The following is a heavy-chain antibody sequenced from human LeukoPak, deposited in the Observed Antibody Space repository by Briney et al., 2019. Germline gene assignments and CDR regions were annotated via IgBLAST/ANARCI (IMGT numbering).Heavy chain of an antibody. J-gene: IGHJ6*03. CDR2: INHSGST. V-gene: IGHV4-34*01. CDR1: GGSFSGYY. D-gene: IGHD2-21*02. CDR3: ARLTARDYYYMDL. Sequence: SETLSLTCAVYGGSFSGYYWSWIRQPPGKGLEWIGEINHSGSTNYNPSLKSRVTISVDTSKNQFSLKLSSVTAADTAVYYCARLTARDYYYMDLWGKGTTVTVSS.